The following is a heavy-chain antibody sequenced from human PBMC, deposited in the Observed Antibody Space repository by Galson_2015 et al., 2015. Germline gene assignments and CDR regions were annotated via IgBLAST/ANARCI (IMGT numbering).Heavy chain of an antibody. D-gene: IGHD6-6*01. CDR3: ARVGGDIAARTWGYFDY. J-gene: IGHJ4*02. CDR2: ISYDGSNK. Sequence: SLRLSCAASGFTFSSYAMHWVRQAPGKGLVWVAVISYDGSNKFYADSVKGRFTISRDNSKNTLYLQMNSLRPEDTAVYYCARVGGDIAARTWGYFDYWGQGTLVTVSS. CDR1: GFTFSSYA. V-gene: IGHV3-30-3*01.